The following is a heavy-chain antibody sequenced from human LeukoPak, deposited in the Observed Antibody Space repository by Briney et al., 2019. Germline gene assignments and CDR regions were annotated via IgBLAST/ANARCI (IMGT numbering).Heavy chain of an antibody. D-gene: IGHD1-26*01. CDR3: ARNLSGSYYNWFDP. CDR2: IYYSGST. CDR1: GGSVSSGSYY. J-gene: IGHJ5*02. V-gene: IGHV4-61*01. Sequence: SETLSPTCTISGGSVSSGSYYWSWIRQPPGKGLEWIGYIYYSGSTNYNPSLKSRVTISVDTSKNQFSLKLSSVTAADTAVYYCARNLSGSYYNWFDPWGQGTLVTVSS.